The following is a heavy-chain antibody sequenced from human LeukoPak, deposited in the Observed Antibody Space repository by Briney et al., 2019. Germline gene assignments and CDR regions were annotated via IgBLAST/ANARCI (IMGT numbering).Heavy chain of an antibody. Sequence: GGSLRLSCVASGFTFSSYGMHWVRQAPGKGLEWVAFIQYDGSNKYYADSVKGRFIISRDNSNNTLYLQMNSLRAEDTAVYYCARLMVRGPPNYMDVWGKGTTVTISS. D-gene: IGHD3-10*01. CDR3: ARLMVRGPPNYMDV. CDR1: GFTFSSYG. J-gene: IGHJ6*03. V-gene: IGHV3-30*02. CDR2: IQYDGSNK.